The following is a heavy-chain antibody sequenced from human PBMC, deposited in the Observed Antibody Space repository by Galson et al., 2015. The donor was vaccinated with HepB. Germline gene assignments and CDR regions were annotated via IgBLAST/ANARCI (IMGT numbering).Heavy chain of an antibody. Sequence: SLRLSCEASGFTFRRHWMSWVRQAPGKGLEWVANIKQDGSEKYYEDSVKGRFTISSDNAKNSPYLQLNSLRAGDTAVYYCARALTYNWNDISGMDVWGQGTTVTVSS. CDR3: ARALTYNWNDISGMDV. V-gene: IGHV3-7*03. CDR2: IKQDGSEK. D-gene: IGHD1-1*01. J-gene: IGHJ6*02. CDR1: GFTFRRHW.